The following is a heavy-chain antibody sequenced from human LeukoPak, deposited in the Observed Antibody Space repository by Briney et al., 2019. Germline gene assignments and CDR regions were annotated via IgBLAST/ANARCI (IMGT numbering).Heavy chain of an antibody. D-gene: IGHD2-2*01. CDR3: AGVCSSTSCYDAFDI. J-gene: IGHJ3*02. CDR2: INHSGST. Sequence: NSSETLSLTCAVYGGSFSGYYWSWIRQPPGKGLEWIGEINHSGSTNYNPSLKSRVTISVDTSKSQFSLKLSSVTAADTAVYYCAGVCSSTSCYDAFDIWGQGTMVTVSS. V-gene: IGHV4-34*01. CDR1: GGSFSGYY.